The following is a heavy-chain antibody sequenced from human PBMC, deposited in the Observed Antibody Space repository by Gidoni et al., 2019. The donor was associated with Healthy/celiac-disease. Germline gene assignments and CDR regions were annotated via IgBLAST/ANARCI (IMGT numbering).Heavy chain of an antibody. CDR1: GGSFSGYY. D-gene: IGHD6-13*01. CDR2: INHRGST. J-gene: IGHJ4*02. V-gene: IGHV4-34*01. Sequence: QVQLQQWGAGLLKPSETLSLTCAVYGGSFSGYYWSWIRQPPGKGLEWIGEINHRGSTNYNPSLKSRVTISVDTSKNQFSLKLSSVTAADTAVYYCARIVSSWYVYFDYWGQGTLVTVSS. CDR3: ARIVSSWYVYFDY.